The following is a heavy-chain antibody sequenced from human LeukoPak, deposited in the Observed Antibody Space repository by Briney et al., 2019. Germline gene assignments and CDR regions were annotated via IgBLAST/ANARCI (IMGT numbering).Heavy chain of an antibody. Sequence: SETLSLTCAVYGGSFSGYYWSWIRQPPGKGLEWIGEINHSGSTNYNPSLKSRVTISVDTSKNQFSLKLSSVTAADTAVYYCARRGIAVHWGQGTLVTVSS. CDR2: INHSGST. V-gene: IGHV4-34*01. D-gene: IGHD6-13*01. CDR1: GGSFSGYY. CDR3: ARRGIAVH. J-gene: IGHJ4*02.